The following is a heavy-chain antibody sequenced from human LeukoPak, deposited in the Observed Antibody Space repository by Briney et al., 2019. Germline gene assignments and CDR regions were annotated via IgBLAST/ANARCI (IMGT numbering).Heavy chain of an antibody. V-gene: IGHV3-21*04. Sequence: PGGSLRLSCAASGFTFSSYNMNWVRQAPGKGLEWVSSISSSSSYIYYADSVKGRFTISRDNSKNTLYLQMNSLRAEDTAVYYCAKDLSGYDSSGYFDYWGQGTLVTVSS. D-gene: IGHD3-22*01. CDR1: GFTFSSYN. CDR3: AKDLSGYDSSGYFDY. CDR2: ISSSSSYI. J-gene: IGHJ4*02.